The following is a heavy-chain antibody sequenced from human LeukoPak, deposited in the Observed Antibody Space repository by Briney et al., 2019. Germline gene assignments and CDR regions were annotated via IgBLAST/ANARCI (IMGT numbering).Heavy chain of an antibody. J-gene: IGHJ5*02. Sequence: SETLSLTCDVYGGSFSGYYWSWIRQPPGKGLEWIGEINHSGSTNYNPSLKSRVTISVDTSKNQFSLKLSSVTAADTAVYYCARGHEGVVVAATNWFDPWGQGTLVTVSS. CDR1: GGSFSGYY. CDR3: ARGHEGVVVAATNWFDP. V-gene: IGHV4-34*01. CDR2: INHSGST. D-gene: IGHD2-15*01.